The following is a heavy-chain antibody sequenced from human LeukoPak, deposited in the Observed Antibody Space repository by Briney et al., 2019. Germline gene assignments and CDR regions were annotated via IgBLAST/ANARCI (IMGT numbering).Heavy chain of an antibody. CDR1: GFTFSSYW. Sequence: GGSLRLSCAASGFTFSSYWMHWVRQAPGKGLVNSDGISTSYADSVKGRFTISRDNAKNTLYLQMNSLRAEDTTVYYCARGANYYGSGSYSDYWGQGTLVTVSS. CDR2: SDGIST. D-gene: IGHD3-10*01. V-gene: IGHV3-74*01. CDR3: ARGANYYGSGSYSDY. J-gene: IGHJ4*02.